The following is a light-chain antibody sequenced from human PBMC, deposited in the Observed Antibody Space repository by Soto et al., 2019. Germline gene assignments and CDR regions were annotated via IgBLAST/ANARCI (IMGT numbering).Light chain of an antibody. V-gene: IGKV1-5*01. J-gene: IGKJ1*01. Sequence: DIEMTQSPPSLSAFVGDRVTLTCRASESISNWLAWYQQKPGMAPKLLISRASRLETGVPSRFSGSGSGTDFTLTISSLQPHDFATYYCQEYKSFTWTFGQGTKVEIK. CDR3: QEYKSFTWT. CDR1: ESISNW. CDR2: RAS.